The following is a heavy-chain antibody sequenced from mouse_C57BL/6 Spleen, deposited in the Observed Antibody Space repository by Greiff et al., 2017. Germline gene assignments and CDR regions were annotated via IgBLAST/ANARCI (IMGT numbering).Heavy chain of an antibody. V-gene: IGHV1-76*01. Sequence: QVQLQQSGAELVRPGASVKLSCKASGYTFTDYYINWVQQRPGQGLEWIARIYPGSGNTYYNEKFKGKATLTAAKSSSTAYRQLSSLTSEDSAVYFCARSGGYSNLPYYAMDYWGQGTSVTVSS. CDR1: GYTFTDYY. D-gene: IGHD2-5*01. CDR2: IYPGSGNT. J-gene: IGHJ4*01. CDR3: ARSGGYSNLPYYAMDY.